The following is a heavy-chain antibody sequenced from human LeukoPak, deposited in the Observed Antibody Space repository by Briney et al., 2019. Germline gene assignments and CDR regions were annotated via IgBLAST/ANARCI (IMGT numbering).Heavy chain of an antibody. CDR1: GGSFSGYY. CDR3: ARLAAGDAFDI. J-gene: IGHJ3*02. Sequence: SETLSLTCAVYGGSFSGYYWSWIRQPPGKGLEWIGEINHSGSTNYNPSLKSRVTISVDTSKNQFSLKLSSVTAADTAVYYCARLAAGDAFDIWGQGTMVTVSS. CDR2: INHSGST. D-gene: IGHD6-19*01. V-gene: IGHV4-34*01.